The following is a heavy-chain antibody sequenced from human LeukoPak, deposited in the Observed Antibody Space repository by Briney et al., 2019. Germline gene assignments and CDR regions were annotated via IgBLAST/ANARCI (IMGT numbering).Heavy chain of an antibody. V-gene: IGHV4-34*01. Sequence: SETLSLTCTVSGGSISSYYWSWIRQPPGKGLEWIGEINHSGSTNYNPSLKSRVTISVDTSKNQFSLKLSSVTAADTAVYYCARRGYPKSFDYWGQGTLVTVSS. CDR1: GGSISSYY. D-gene: IGHD2-15*01. J-gene: IGHJ4*02. CDR2: INHSGST. CDR3: ARRGYPKSFDY.